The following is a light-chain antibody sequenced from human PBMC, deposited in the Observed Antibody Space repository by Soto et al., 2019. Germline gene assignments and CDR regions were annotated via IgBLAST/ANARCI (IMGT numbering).Light chain of an antibody. J-gene: IGKJ4*01. CDR1: HHISDY. CDR3: QQLNGYLALT. CDR2: DAS. Sequence: DIQMTQSPSSLSASVGDRVTITCQASHHISDYLNWYQQRPGKAPKLLIYDASNLQTGVPIRFRGSGSGTHFTLTISSLQPEDFATYYCQQLNGYLALTFGGGTKVEIK. V-gene: IGKV1-33*01.